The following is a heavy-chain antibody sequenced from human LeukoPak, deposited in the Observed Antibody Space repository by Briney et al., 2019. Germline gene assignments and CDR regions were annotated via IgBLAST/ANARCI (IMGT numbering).Heavy chain of an antibody. CDR3: ARGFYGGNSSWFDP. V-gene: IGHV4-34*01. CDR1: GGSFSGYY. Sequence: SETLSLTCAVCGGSFSGYYWSWIRQPPGKGLEWIGEINHSGSTNHNPSLKSRVTISVDTSKNQFSLKLSSVTAADTAVYYYARGFYGGNSSWFDPWGQGTLVTVSS. D-gene: IGHD4-23*01. CDR2: INHSGST. J-gene: IGHJ5*02.